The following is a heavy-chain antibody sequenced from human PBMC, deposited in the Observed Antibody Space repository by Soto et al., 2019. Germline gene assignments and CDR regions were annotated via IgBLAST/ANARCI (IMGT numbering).Heavy chain of an antibody. CDR1: GFTFSSYG. D-gene: IGHD3-22*01. J-gene: IGHJ4*02. Sequence: GGSLRLSCAASGFTFSSYGMHWVRQAPGKGLEWVAVIWYDGSNKYYADSVKGRFTISRDNSKNTLYLQMNSLRAEDTAVYYCARDRVNYYDSSAYPQHLDYWGQGTLVTVSS. CDR3: ARDRVNYYDSSAYPQHLDY. CDR2: IWYDGSNK. V-gene: IGHV3-33*01.